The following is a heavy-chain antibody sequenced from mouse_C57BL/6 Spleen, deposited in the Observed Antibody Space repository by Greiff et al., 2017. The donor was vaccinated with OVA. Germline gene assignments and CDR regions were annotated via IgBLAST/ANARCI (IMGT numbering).Heavy chain of an antibody. D-gene: IGHD1-1*01. J-gene: IGHJ1*03. Sequence: QVQLKESGPGLVAPSQSLSITCTVSGFSLTSYGVDWVRQPPGKGLEWLGVIWGGGSTNYNSAPMSRLSISKDNSKSQVFLKMDMLQNDDTAMYYGAERGSRLGGYFDVWGTGTTVTVSS. CDR3: AERGSRLGGYFDV. CDR2: IWGGGST. CDR1: GFSLTSYG. V-gene: IGHV2-9*01.